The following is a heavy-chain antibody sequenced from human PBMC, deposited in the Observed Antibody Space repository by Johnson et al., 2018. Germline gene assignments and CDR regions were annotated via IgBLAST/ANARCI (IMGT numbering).Heavy chain of an antibody. D-gene: IGHD3-3*01. J-gene: IGHJ6*03. Sequence: QVQLVQSGGGVVQPGRSLTLSCAASGFTFSSYGMHWVRQAPGKGLEWMAVISYEGSNKDYAESVKGRFPTSKDDSKNTLYLQMDSLRAEDTGVYYWAKDRYYDFWRGSEPYYHYMDVWGKGTTVTVSS. CDR1: GFTFSSYG. V-gene: IGHV3-30*18. CDR3: AKDRYYDFWRGSEPYYHYMDV. CDR2: ISYEGSNK.